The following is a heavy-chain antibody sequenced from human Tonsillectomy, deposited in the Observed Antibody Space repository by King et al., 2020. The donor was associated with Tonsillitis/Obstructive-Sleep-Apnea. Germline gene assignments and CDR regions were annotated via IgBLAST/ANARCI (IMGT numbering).Heavy chain of an antibody. CDR1: GFTFSSYW. J-gene: IGHJ6*03. D-gene: IGHD2-2*01. CDR3: ATALGYCSSTSCSRSYYMDV. V-gene: IGHV3-74*01. CDR2: INSDGSST. Sequence: VQLVESGGGLVQPGGSLRLSCAASGFTFSSYWMHWVRQAPGKGLVWVSRINSDGSSTSYADSVKGRFTISRDNAKNTLYLQMNSLRAADTAVYYFATALGYCSSTSCSRSYYMDVWGKGTTVTVSS.